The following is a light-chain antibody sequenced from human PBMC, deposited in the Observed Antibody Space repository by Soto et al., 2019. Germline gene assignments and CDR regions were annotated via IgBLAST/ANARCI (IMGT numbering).Light chain of an antibody. Sequence: QSVLTQPASVSGSPGQSITISCTGTSSDVGSDNLVSWYQQHPGKAPKLMIYEGSKRPSGVSNRFSGSKSGNTASLTISGLQAEDEADYYCCSYAGSSTAIFGGGT. J-gene: IGLJ2*01. CDR2: EGS. CDR1: SSDVGSDNL. CDR3: CSYAGSSTAI. V-gene: IGLV2-23*01.